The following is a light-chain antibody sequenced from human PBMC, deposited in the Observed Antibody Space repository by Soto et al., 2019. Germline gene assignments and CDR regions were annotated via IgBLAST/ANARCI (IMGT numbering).Light chain of an antibody. J-gene: IGKJ5*01. CDR2: DAS. V-gene: IGKV3-11*01. Sequence: EIVLTQSPATLSLSPGEGATLAGRASQSVSSYLAGYQQKPGKAPTLLIYDASNMATGIPARFSGSGSGTDFSLTISSLQPEDFAVYYCQQRSNWPPVTFGQGTRLEIK. CDR3: QQRSNWPPVT. CDR1: QSVSSY.